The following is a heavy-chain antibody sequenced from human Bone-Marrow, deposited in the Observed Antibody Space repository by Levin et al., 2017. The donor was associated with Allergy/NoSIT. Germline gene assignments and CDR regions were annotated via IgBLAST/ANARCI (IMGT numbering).Heavy chain of an antibody. J-gene: IGHJ3*02. CDR3: ARYNYEYNALDI. CDR2: IGTAGDT. Sequence: ASVKVSCAASGFTFRTHDMHWVRQGTGKGLEWVPTIGTAGDTYYPDSVRGRFTISRENAKNSLYLQMNGLSAGDTAVYYCARYNYEYNALDIWGQGTMVTVSS. CDR1: GFTFRTHD. V-gene: IGHV3-13*01. D-gene: IGHD5-18*01.